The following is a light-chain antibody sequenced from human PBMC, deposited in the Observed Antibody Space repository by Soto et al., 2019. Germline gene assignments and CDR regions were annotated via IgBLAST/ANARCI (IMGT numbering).Light chain of an antibody. Sequence: EIVMTQSPATLSMSPGERATLSCRASQSVSNNLAWYQQKPGQAPRLFIYGASSRATGIPDRFSGSGSGTDFTLTISRLEPEDFAVYYCQQYGSSPRTFGQGTKV. J-gene: IGKJ1*01. V-gene: IGKV3-20*01. CDR1: QSVSNN. CDR3: QQYGSSPRT. CDR2: GAS.